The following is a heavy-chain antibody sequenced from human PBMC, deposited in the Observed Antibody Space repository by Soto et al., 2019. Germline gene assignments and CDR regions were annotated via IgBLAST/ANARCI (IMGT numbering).Heavy chain of an antibody. V-gene: IGHV1-18*01. D-gene: IGHD6-13*01. Sequence: QVPLVQSGAEVKKPGASVKVSCKASGYTFTSYGISWVRQAPGQGLEWMGWISAYNGNTNYAQKLQGRVTMTTDTSTSTAYIELRSLRSDDTAVYYCARDIDPSLITAAGSFFDPWGQGTLVTVSS. CDR2: ISAYNGNT. CDR1: GYTFTSYG. J-gene: IGHJ5*02. CDR3: ARDIDPSLITAAGSFFDP.